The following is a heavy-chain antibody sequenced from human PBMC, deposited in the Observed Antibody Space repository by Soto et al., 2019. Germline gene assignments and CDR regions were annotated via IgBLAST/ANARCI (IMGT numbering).Heavy chain of an antibody. CDR3: TTDFWSGYSAYYYYGMDV. V-gene: IGHV3-23*01. CDR1: GFTFSSYA. Sequence: LRLSCAASGFTFSSYAMSWVRQAPGKGLEWVSAISGSGGSTYYADSVKGRFTISRDNSKNTLYLQMNSLRAEDTAVYYCTTDFWSGYSAYYYYGMDVWGQGTTVTVSS. J-gene: IGHJ6*02. D-gene: IGHD3-3*01. CDR2: ISGSGGST.